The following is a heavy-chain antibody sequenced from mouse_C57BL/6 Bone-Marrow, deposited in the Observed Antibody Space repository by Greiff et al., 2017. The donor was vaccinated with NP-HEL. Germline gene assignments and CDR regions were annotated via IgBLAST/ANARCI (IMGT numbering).Heavy chain of an antibody. CDR2: IDPETGGT. D-gene: IGHD1-1*01. CDR1: GYTFTDYE. J-gene: IGHJ2*01. CDR3: TKGSSQYYFDY. V-gene: IGHV1-15*01. Sequence: VQLQQSGAELVRPGASVTLSCKASGYTFTDYEMHWVKQTPVHGLEWIGAIDPETGGTAYNQKFKGKAILTADKSSSTAYMELRSLTSEDSAVYYCTKGSSQYYFDYWGQGTTLTVSS.